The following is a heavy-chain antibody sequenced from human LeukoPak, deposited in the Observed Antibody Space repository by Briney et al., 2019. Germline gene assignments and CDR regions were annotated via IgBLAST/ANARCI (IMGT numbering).Heavy chain of an antibody. CDR2: IYYSGST. CDR3: AREFVAVAGLTFDY. V-gene: IGHV4-39*07. Sequence: PSETLSLTCTVSGGSISSSSYYWGWIRQPPGKGREWIGSIYYSGSTYYNPSLKSRVTISVDTSKNQFSLKLSSVTAADTAVYYCAREFVAVAGLTFDYWGQGTLVTVSS. J-gene: IGHJ4*02. CDR1: GGSISSSSYY. D-gene: IGHD6-19*01.